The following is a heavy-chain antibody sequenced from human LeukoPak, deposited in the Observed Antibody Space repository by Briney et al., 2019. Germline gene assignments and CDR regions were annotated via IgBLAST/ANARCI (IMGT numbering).Heavy chain of an antibody. D-gene: IGHD2-15*01. CDR3: AKVRGPILGYFDF. Sequence: PGGSLRPSCAASGFIFSNDGMHWVRQAPGKGLEWVAGISYDGNDKYYADSVKGRFTISRDNSMSALFLQMNSPTSDDTAVYYCAKVRGPILGYFDFWGQGTLVIVSS. V-gene: IGHV3-30*18. CDR2: ISYDGNDK. J-gene: IGHJ4*02. CDR1: GFIFSNDG.